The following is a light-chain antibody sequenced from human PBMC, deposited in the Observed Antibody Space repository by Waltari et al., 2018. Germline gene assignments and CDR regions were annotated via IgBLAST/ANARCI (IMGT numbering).Light chain of an antibody. CDR3: STWDFSLSALV. J-gene: IGLJ3*02. CDR2: GE. Sequence: QSALTQEASVSGTVGQKVTLSCIGDSNNVGRYVVAWHQQISHGTPKTVMFGESLASGIPDRFYASKSGTTVYLTISGLQPEDEADYFCSTWDFSLSALVFGGGTKLTVL. CDR1: SNNVGRYV. V-gene: IGLV1-44*01.